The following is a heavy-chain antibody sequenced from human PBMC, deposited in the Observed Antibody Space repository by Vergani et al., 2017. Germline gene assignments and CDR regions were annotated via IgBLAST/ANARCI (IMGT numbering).Heavy chain of an antibody. CDR1: GFTVSSNY. V-gene: IGHV3-53*01. CDR3: SRELARLGATYDAFDI. J-gene: IGHJ3*02. D-gene: IGHD1-26*01. Sequence: EVQLVESGGGLIKPGGSLRLSCAASGFTVSSNYMSWVRQAPGKGLEWVSVIYSGGSTYYADSVKGRFTISRDNSKNPLYVQMNSLLAEDTAVFYCSRELARLGATYDAFDIWGQGTMVTVSS. CDR2: IYSGGST.